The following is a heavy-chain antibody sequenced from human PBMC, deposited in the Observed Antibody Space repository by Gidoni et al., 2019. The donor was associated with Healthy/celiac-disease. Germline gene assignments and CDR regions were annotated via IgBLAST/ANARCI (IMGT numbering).Heavy chain of an antibody. V-gene: IGHV1-69*01. CDR1: GGTFSSYA. J-gene: IGHJ5*02. CDR3: ARGGESEYYDSSGYDWSWFDP. Sequence: EVKMPGSSVKVSCKASGGTFSSYAISWGRQAPGQGLEWMGGIISIFGTANYAQKFQGRVTTTADESTSTAYMELSSLRSEDTAVYYCARGGESEYYDSSGYDWSWFDPWGQGTLVTVSS. D-gene: IGHD3-22*01. CDR2: IISIFGTA.